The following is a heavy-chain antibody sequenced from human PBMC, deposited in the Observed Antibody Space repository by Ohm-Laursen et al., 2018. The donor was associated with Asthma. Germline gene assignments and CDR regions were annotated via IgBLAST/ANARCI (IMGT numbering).Heavy chain of an antibody. CDR3: ARDRPHNLERHYYYYYGMDV. CDR1: GFTFSSNA. D-gene: IGHD1-1*01. CDR2: ISKDGSNK. J-gene: IGHJ6*02. V-gene: IGHV3-30-3*01. Sequence: SLRLSCAASGFTFSSNAMHWVRQAPGKGLEWVAVISKDGSNKYYADSVKGRFTISRDNSKNTLYLQMNSLRAEDTAVYYCARDRPHNLERHYYYYYGMDVWGQGTTVTVSS.